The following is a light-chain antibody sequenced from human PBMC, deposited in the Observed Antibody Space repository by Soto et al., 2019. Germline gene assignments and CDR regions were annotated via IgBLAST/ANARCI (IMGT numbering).Light chain of an antibody. J-gene: IGKJ3*01. CDR1: QSVSSSY. Sequence: EIVLTQSPGTLSLSPGERATLSCRASQSVSSSYLAWYQQKPGQAPRLLIYGASSRATGIPDRFSGSGSGTDFTLPISRLEPEDFAVYYCQQYGSSPPFGPGTNVEIK. CDR3: QQYGSSPP. V-gene: IGKV3-20*01. CDR2: GAS.